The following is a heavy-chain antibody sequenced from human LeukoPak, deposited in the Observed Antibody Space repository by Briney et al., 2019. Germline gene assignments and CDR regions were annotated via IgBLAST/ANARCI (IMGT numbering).Heavy chain of an antibody. J-gene: IGHJ4*02. Sequence: GGSLRLSCAASGFTFSSYWMHWVRQVPGKGLVWVSRINNDGSRTNYADSVKGRFTISRDNAKNTVSLQMNSLRVEDTAVYYCARDDAAAGIIFDYWGRGTLVTVSS. V-gene: IGHV3-74*01. CDR1: GFTFSSYW. D-gene: IGHD6-13*01. CDR2: INNDGSRT. CDR3: ARDDAAAGIIFDY.